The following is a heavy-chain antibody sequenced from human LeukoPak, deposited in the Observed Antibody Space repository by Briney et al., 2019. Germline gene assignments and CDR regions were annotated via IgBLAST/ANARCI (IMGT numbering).Heavy chain of an antibody. D-gene: IGHD6-19*01. J-gene: IGHJ3*02. Sequence: GESLKISCKGSGYSFTSYWIGWVRQMPGKGLEWMGIIYPGDSDTRYSPSFQGQVTISADKSISTAYLQWSSLKASDTAMYYCARQATSWGWYGIRKDAFDIWGQGTMVTVSS. CDR2: IYPGDSDT. V-gene: IGHV5-51*01. CDR3: ARQATSWGWYGIRKDAFDI. CDR1: GYSFTSYW.